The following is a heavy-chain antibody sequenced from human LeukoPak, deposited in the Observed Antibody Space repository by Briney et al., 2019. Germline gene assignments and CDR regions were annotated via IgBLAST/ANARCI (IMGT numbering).Heavy chain of an antibody. D-gene: IGHD1-26*01. V-gene: IGHV3-53*01. J-gene: IGHJ3*02. CDR1: GFTVSSNY. CDR3: ARGYSGGFDAFDI. CDR2: IYSGGST. Sequence: GGSLRLSCAASGFTVSSNYMSWVRQAPGKGLEWVSVIYSGGSTYYADSVKGRFTISRDNSKNTLYLQMNSLRAEDTAVYYCARGYSGGFDAFDIWGQGTMVTVSS.